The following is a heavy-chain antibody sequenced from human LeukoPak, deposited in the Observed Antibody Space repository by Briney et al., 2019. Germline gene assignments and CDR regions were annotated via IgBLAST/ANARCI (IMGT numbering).Heavy chain of an antibody. J-gene: IGHJ5*02. CDR3: AKGRPYGGVRRPNWFDP. V-gene: IGHV3-7*03. Sequence: GGSLRLSCVASGFTFGKYWMSWVRQAPGKGLEWVANIKLDGSEKNYVDSVKGRFTISRDNTKNSLYLQMNSLRAEDTAVYYCAKGRPYGGVRRPNWFDPWGQGTLVTVSS. CDR2: IKLDGSEK. D-gene: IGHD4-23*01. CDR1: GFTFGKYW.